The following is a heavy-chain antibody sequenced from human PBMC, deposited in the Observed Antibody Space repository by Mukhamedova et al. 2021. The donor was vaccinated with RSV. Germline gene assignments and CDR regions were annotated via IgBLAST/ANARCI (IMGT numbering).Heavy chain of an antibody. V-gene: IGHV3-11*06. J-gene: IGHJ5*02. Sequence: AEYMGGRFTISRDNAMNSLYLQMNSLRAEDTAVYYCARRTTDFTNWFDPWGRRSVVTVSS. D-gene: IGHD2/OR15-2a*01. CDR3: ARRTTDFTNWFDP.